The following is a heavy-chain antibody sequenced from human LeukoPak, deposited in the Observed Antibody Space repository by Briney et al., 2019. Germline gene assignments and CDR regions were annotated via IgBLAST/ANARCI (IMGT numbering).Heavy chain of an antibody. D-gene: IGHD1-26*01. CDR1: GYTFTGYY. V-gene: IGHV1-8*03. J-gene: IGHJ6*03. CDR2: MNPNSGNT. CDR3: ARGTGRGSYYYYYYMDV. Sequence: ASVKVSCKASGYTFTGYYMHWVRQATGQGLEWMGWMNPNSGNTGSAQKFQGRVTITRNTSISTAYMELSSLRSVDTAVYYCARGTGRGSYYYYYYMDVWGKGTTVTVSS.